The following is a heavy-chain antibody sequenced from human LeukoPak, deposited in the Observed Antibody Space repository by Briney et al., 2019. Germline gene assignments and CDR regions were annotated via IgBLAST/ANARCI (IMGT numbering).Heavy chain of an antibody. J-gene: IGHJ3*02. CDR3: VRETATYYYDSRGNYRQIEVFDI. CDR2: VYYSGRT. Sequence: PSETLSLTCSVSGDSVRSDSHYWSWIRQPPGKGLEWIGNVYYSGRTAYNPSLKSRVTISVDISKNQFSLQLNSVTAADTAVYYCVRETATYYYDSRGNYRQIEVFDIWGQGTPVIVSS. D-gene: IGHD3-22*01. V-gene: IGHV4-61*01. CDR1: GDSVRSDSHY.